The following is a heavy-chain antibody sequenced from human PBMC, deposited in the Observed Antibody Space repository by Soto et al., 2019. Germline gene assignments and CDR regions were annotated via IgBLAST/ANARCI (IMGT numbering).Heavy chain of an antibody. D-gene: IGHD3-22*01. CDR3: ARDVIGYDNYATIGYYFDH. CDR2: IDPSGGIT. J-gene: IGHJ4*02. V-gene: IGHV1-46*01. Sequence: QVQLSQFGAEVKKPGASVKVSCKASGYSFTNFHIHWVRQAPGQGLEWMGLIDPSGGITRDAQRLQGRITMTRDASTSTVYMELRSLTSEDTAVYYCARDVIGYDNYATIGYYFDHWGEGTLVTVSS. CDR1: GYSFTNFH.